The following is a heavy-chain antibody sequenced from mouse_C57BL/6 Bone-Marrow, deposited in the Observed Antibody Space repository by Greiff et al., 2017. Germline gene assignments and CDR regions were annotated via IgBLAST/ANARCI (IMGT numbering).Heavy chain of an antibody. J-gene: IGHJ4*01. CDR1: GYTFTSYG. V-gene: IGHV1-81*01. D-gene: IGHD2-10*01. CDR2: IYPRSGNT. CDR3: ALLFYYAMDY. Sequence: QVHVKQSGAELARPGASVKLSCKASGYTFTSYGISWVKQRTGQGLEWIGEIYPRSGNTYYNEKFKGKATLTADKSSSTAYMELRSLTSEDSAVYFCALLFYYAMDYGGQGTSVTVSS.